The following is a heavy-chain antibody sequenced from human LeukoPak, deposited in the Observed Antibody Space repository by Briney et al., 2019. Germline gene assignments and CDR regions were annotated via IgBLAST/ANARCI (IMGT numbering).Heavy chain of an antibody. CDR3: ARIAGDYYDSSGYYPNWFDP. CDR1: GGSISSYY. D-gene: IGHD3-22*01. J-gene: IGHJ5*02. V-gene: IGHV4-59*01. Sequence: PSETLSLTCTVSGGSISSYYWSWIRQPPGKGLEWIGHIYYSGSTNYNPSLKSRVTISVDTSKNQFSLKLSSVTAADTAVYYCARIAGDYYDSSGYYPNWFDPWGQGTLVTVSS. CDR2: IYYSGST.